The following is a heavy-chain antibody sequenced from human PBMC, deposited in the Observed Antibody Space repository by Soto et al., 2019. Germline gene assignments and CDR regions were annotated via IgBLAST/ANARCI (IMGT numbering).Heavy chain of an antibody. Sequence: GASVKVSCKASGYTFTSYYMHWVRQAPGQGLEWMGIINPSGGSTSYAQKFQGRVTMTRDTSTSTVYMELSSLRSEDTAVYYCARXPRDTAINKVSYYGMDVWGQGTTVTVSS. CDR1: GYTFTSYY. D-gene: IGHD5-18*01. CDR3: ARXPRDTAINKVSYYGMDV. CDR2: INPSGGST. V-gene: IGHV1-46*01. J-gene: IGHJ6*02.